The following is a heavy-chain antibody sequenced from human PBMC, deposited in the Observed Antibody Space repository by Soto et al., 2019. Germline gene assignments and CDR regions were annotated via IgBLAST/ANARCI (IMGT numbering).Heavy chain of an antibody. V-gene: IGHV4-34*01. J-gene: IGHJ4*02. D-gene: IGHD3-3*01. CDR1: GGSFSGYY. CDR3: AKDFRPDGKYDLDY. Sequence: SETLSLTCAVYGGSFSGYYWSWIRQPPGKGLEWIGEINHSGSTNYNPSLKSRATISVDNSKNTLYLQMNSLRAEDTALYYCAKDFRPDGKYDLDYWGQGTLVTVSS. CDR2: INHSGST.